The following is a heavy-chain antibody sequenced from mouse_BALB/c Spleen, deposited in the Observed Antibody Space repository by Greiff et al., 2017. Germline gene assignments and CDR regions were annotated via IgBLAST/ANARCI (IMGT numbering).Heavy chain of an antibody. CDR2: IYPGDGAT. J-gene: IGHJ2*01. D-gene: IGHD2-2*01. V-gene: IGHV1-80*01. Sequence: QVQLKESGAELVRPGSSVKISCKASGYAFSSYWMNWVKQRPGQGLEWIGQIYPGDGATNYNGKFKGKATLTADKSSSTAYMQLSSLTSEDSAVYFCARGDRKAWFAYWGQGTTLTVSS. CDR1: GYAFSSYW. CDR3: ARGDRKAWFAY.